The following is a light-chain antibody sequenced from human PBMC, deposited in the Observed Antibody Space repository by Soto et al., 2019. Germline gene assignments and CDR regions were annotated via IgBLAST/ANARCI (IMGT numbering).Light chain of an antibody. J-gene: IGLJ1*01. V-gene: IGLV2-23*02. CDR3: CSSGGSPTYV. Sequence: QSALTQPASVSGSPGQSITISCTGTSSNVGSYKLVSWYQQHPGKAPKLMIFEVNKRPSGVSNRFSGSKSGNTASLTISGLTVEDEADYYCCSSGGSPTYVFGTGTKLTVL. CDR1: SSNVGSYKL. CDR2: EVN.